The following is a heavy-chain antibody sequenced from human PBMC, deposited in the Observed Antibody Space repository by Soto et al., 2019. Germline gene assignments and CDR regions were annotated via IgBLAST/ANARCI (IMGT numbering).Heavy chain of an antibody. Sequence: PGESLKISCAASGFTFSRYAMSWVRQAPGKALEWVSAISGSGGSTYYADSVKGRFTISRDNSKNTLYLQMNSLRAEDTAVYYRAKVGPYDSSGSNYWGQGTLVTVSS. CDR2: ISGSGGST. CDR3: AKVGPYDSSGSNY. V-gene: IGHV3-23*01. CDR1: GFTFSRYA. J-gene: IGHJ4*02. D-gene: IGHD3-22*01.